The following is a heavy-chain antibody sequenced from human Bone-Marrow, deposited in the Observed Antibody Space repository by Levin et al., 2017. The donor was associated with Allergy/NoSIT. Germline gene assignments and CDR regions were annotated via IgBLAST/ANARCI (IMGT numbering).Heavy chain of an antibody. CDR3: ARDKHHGYDS. J-gene: IGHJ4*02. Sequence: SQTLSLTCIVSGGSISSYYWSWIRQPPGKGLEWIGFISDSGDTNYNSSLKSRVTISVDTSKNQFSLNLRSVTAADTAVYYCARDKHHGYDSWGQGILVTVSS. V-gene: IGHV4-59*01. D-gene: IGHD1-14*01. CDR1: GGSISSYY. CDR2: ISDSGDT.